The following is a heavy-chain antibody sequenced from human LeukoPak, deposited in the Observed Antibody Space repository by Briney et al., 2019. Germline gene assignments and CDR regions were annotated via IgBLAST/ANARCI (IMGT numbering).Heavy chain of an antibody. Sequence: SETLSLTCTVSGGSISSYYWSWIRQPPGKGLEWIGYIYYSGSTNYNPSLKSRVTISVDTSKNQFPLKLSSVTAADTAVYYCAREVVVAATPRSFDYWGQGTLVTVSS. D-gene: IGHD2-15*01. J-gene: IGHJ4*02. CDR3: AREVVVAATPRSFDY. CDR1: GGSISSYY. V-gene: IGHV4-59*01. CDR2: IYYSGST.